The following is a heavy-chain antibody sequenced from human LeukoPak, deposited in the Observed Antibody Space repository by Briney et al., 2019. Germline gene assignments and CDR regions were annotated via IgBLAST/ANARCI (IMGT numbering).Heavy chain of an antibody. CDR1: GYSFTNYW. J-gene: IGHJ4*02. CDR2: IYPGDSDA. V-gene: IGHV5-51*01. Sequence: GESLKISCKGSGYSFTNYWIAWVRQMPGKGLEWMGIIYPGDSDARYSPSFQGQVTFSADKSISSAYLQWGSLKASDTAMYYCARRGDTAMFDYWAQGTLVTVSS. CDR3: ARRGDTAMFDY. D-gene: IGHD5-18*01.